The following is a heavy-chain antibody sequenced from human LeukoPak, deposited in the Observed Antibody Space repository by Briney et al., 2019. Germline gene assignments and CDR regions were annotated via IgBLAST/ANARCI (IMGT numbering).Heavy chain of an antibody. D-gene: IGHD1-26*01. CDR2: ISYDGSNK. CDR3: AKDREGI. Sequence: GGSLRLSCAASGFTFSSYGMPWVRQAPGKGLEWVAVISYDGSNKYYADSVKGRFTISRDNSKNTLYLQMNSLGAEDTAVYYCAKDREGIWSQGTMVTVSS. V-gene: IGHV3-30*18. CDR1: GFTFSSYG. J-gene: IGHJ3*02.